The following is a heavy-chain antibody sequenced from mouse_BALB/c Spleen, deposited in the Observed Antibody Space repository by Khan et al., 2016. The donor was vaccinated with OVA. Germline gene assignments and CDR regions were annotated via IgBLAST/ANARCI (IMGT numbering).Heavy chain of an antibody. Sequence: VQLQQSGAELVRSGASVKLSCTATGFNIKDYYMHWVKQRPEQGLEWIGWIDPENGDTEYAPKFQGKATMTADTSSNTAYLQLSSLTSEDTAVYYCTAFPSYYGRDWFAYWGQGTLGTVSA. CDR1: GFNIKDYY. CDR3: TAFPSYYGRDWFAY. J-gene: IGHJ3*01. D-gene: IGHD1-1*01. CDR2: IDPENGDT. V-gene: IGHV14-4*02.